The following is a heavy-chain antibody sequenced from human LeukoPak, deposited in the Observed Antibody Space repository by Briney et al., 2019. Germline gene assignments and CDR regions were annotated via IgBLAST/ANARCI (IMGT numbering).Heavy chain of an antibody. CDR1: GFTFSRYE. CDR3: VRVRIASRYFDY. Sequence: GGSLRLSCAASGFTFSRYEMTWVRQPPGKGLQWLSYISHSGSTTYYADSVKGRFTTSRDDAENSLYLQMNSLRAEDSAVYYCVRVRIASRYFDYWGQGTLVTVSS. D-gene: IGHD2-15*01. V-gene: IGHV3-48*03. J-gene: IGHJ4*02. CDR2: ISHSGSTT.